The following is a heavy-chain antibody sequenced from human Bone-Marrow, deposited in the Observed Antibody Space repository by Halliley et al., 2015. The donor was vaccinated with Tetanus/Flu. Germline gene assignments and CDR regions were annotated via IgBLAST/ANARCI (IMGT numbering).Heavy chain of an antibody. CDR2: IDDSGRGGRT. D-gene: IGHD3-16*01. CDR3: AKAADWDYGYWFDH. CDR1: GFTVSTYG. J-gene: IGHJ5*02. V-gene: IGHV3-23*01. Sequence: SLRLSCAASGFTVSTYGMSWVRQAPGKGLEWVSGIDDSGRGGRTDYADSVKGRFTISRDISKNTLSLRMNNLRAEDAALYYCAKAADWDYGYWFDHWGQGILVTVSS.